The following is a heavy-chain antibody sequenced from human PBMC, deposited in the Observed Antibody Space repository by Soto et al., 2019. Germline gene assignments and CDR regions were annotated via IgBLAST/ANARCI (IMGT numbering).Heavy chain of an antibody. CDR3: ARGVVPAANYYYYYGMDV. Sequence: QLQLQESGSGLVKPSQTLSLTCAVSGGSISSGGYSWSWIRQPPGKGLEWIGYIYHSGSTYYNPSLKSRVTISVDRSKNQFSLKLSSVTAADTAVYYCARGVVPAANYYYYYGMDVWGQGTTVTVSS. CDR2: IYHSGST. V-gene: IGHV4-30-2*01. J-gene: IGHJ6*02. CDR1: GGSISSGGYS. D-gene: IGHD2-2*01.